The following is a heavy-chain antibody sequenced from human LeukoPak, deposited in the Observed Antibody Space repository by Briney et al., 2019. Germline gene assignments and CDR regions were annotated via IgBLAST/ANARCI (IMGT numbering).Heavy chain of an antibody. CDR1: GFTFSSYG. CDR2: IRYDGTNK. D-gene: IGHD4-17*01. J-gene: IGHJ4*02. CDR3: AKDYGDYSYYFDY. Sequence: RGSLRLSCAASGFTFSSYGMHWVRQAPGKGLEWVAFIRYDGTNKHYADSVKGRFTISRDNSKNTLYLQMNSLRTEDTAVYYCAKDYGDYSYYFDYWGQGTLVTVSS. V-gene: IGHV3-30*02.